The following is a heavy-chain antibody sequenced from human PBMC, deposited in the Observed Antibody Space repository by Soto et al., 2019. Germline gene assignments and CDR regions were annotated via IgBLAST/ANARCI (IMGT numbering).Heavy chain of an antibody. V-gene: IGHV4-59*01. Sequence: SETLSLTCTVSGGSISSYYWSWIRQPPGKGLEWIGYIYYSGSTNYNPSLKSRVTISVDTSKNQFSLKLSSVTAADTAVYYCARERGYSYGSDYGMDVWGQGTTVTV. J-gene: IGHJ6*02. CDR3: ARERGYSYGSDYGMDV. CDR2: IYYSGST. CDR1: GGSISSYY. D-gene: IGHD5-18*01.